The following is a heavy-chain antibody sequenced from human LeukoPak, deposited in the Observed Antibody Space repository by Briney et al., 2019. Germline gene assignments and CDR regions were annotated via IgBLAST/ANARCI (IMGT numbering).Heavy chain of an antibody. D-gene: IGHD2-2*01. V-gene: IGHV1-8*01. CDR3: ARPGRKSTSPTDY. J-gene: IGHJ4*02. CDR1: GYTFTSYD. Sequence: GASVKVSCKASGYTFTSYDINWVRQSTGQGLEWMVWMNPNSGNTGYAQKFQGRVTMTRNSSISTAYMELSSLRSEDTAVYYCARPGRKSTSPTDYWGQGTLVTVSS. CDR2: MNPNSGNT.